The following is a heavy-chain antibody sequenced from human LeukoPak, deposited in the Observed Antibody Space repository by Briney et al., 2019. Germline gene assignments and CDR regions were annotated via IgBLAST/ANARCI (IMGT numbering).Heavy chain of an antibody. CDR2: IYDRGST. CDR3: ARLAYSSGWPIDH. CDR1: GGSISSSSYY. V-gene: IGHV4-61*05. J-gene: IGHJ4*02. D-gene: IGHD6-19*01. Sequence: SETLSLTCTVSGGSISSSSYYWGWIRQPPGKGLEWIGYIYDRGSTNYNPSFKSRVIISVDRSKNQFSLKLRSVTAADTAVYYCARLAYSSGWPIDHWGQGILVTVSS.